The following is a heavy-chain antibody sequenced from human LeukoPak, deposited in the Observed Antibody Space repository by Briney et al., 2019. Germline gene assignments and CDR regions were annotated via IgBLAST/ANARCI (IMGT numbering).Heavy chain of an antibody. D-gene: IGHD7-27*01. CDR3: AIHTQKTVWGPLNWFDP. J-gene: IGHJ5*02. V-gene: IGHV4-38-2*02. CDR1: GYSISSGFY. CDR2: IHYSGST. Sequence: SETLSLTCTVSGYSISSGFYWGWIRQPPGEGLQYIGSIHYSGSTFYNPSLKSRVTISVDTSKNQFSLRLSSVTAADTAVFYCAIHTQKTVWGPLNWFDPWGQGTLVTVSS.